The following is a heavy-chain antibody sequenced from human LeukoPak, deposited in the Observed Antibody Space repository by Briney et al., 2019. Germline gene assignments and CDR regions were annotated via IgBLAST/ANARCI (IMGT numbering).Heavy chain of an antibody. V-gene: IGHV3-33*01. CDR1: GFTFSTFG. CDR2: IQSDGSKQ. D-gene: IGHD5-18*01. J-gene: IGHJ5*02. Sequence: GGSLRLSCATAGFTFSTFGIHWVRQTPGKGLEWAAAIQSDGSKQYYGDSGKGRFTISRDSSKNTVYLQMNSLRDEDTAVYYCARDVDTSSHSSQLDPWGQGTLVTVST. CDR3: ARDVDTSSHSSQLDP.